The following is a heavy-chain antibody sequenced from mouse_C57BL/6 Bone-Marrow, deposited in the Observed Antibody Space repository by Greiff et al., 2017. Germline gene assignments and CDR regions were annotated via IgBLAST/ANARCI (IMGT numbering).Heavy chain of an antibody. CDR3: ARRMAYYYGSSYDWYFDV. J-gene: IGHJ1*03. D-gene: IGHD1-1*01. V-gene: IGHV5-17*01. Sequence: EVKLQESGGGLVKPGGSLKLSCAASGFTFSDYGMHWVRQAPEKGLAWVAYISSGSSTIYYADTVKGRFTISRDNAKNTLFLQMTSLRSEDTAMYYCARRMAYYYGSSYDWYFDVWGTGTTVTVSS. CDR1: GFTFSDYG. CDR2: ISSGSSTI.